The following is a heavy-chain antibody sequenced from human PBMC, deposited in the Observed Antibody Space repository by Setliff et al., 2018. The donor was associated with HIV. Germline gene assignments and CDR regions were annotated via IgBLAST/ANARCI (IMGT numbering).Heavy chain of an antibody. CDR2: IYTSGST. CDR3: ARGTGYYYDSSGSNCFDA. D-gene: IGHD3-22*01. CDR1: GASISSGNYF. V-gene: IGHV4-61*02. Sequence: SETLSLTCTVSGASISSGNYFWNWIRQPAGKGLEWIGRIYTSGSTHYNPSLESRVTMSVDTSKNQFDLKLSSVTAADTAVYYCARGTGYYYDSSGSNCFDAWGQGTLVTVSS. J-gene: IGHJ5*02.